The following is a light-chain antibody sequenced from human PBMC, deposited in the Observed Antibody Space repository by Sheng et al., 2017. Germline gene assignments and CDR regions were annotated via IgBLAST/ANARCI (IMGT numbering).Light chain of an antibody. CDR3: QKYNGAPXT. V-gene: IGKV3-20*01. Sequence: EIVLTQSPGTLSLSLGERATLSCRASQSVTGRYLAWYQQKPGQAPRLLIYGASTRASGIPDRFSGSGSGTDYTLTIRSLQPEDVATYYCQKYNGAPXTFGPGTKVDIK. J-gene: IGKJ3*01. CDR1: QSVTGRY. CDR2: GAS.